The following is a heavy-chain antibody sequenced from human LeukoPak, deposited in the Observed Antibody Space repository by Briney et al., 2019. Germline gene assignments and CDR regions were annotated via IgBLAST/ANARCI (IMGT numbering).Heavy chain of an antibody. CDR1: GYTFTNYL. CDR2: ITPSVDTT. V-gene: IGHV1-46*01. CDR3: VRVLRHTMVRGAICDY. D-gene: IGHD3-10*01. J-gene: IGHJ4*02. Sequence: GASVKVSCKAPGYTFTNYLLHWVRQAPGQGLEWVGRITPSVDTTNYAQKFRDRVTITSDRSVSTAYMELSSLRSEDMVVYSCVRVLRHTMVRGAICDYWGQGTLVTVSS.